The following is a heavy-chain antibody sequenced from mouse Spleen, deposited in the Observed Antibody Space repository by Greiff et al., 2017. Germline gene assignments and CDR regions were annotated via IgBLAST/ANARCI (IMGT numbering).Heavy chain of an antibody. CDR2: ISSGGGST. D-gene: IGHD4-1*01. J-gene: IGHJ3*01. CDR3: AREGLTGTRFAY. Sequence: EVKLVESGGGLVKLGGSLKLSCAASGFTFSSYYMSWVRQTPEKRLEWVATISSGGGSTYYPDSVKGRFTISRDNAKNTLYLQMSSLNSEDTAVYYCAREGLTGTRFAYWGQGTLVTVSA. V-gene: IGHV5-6-4*01. CDR1: GFTFSSYY.